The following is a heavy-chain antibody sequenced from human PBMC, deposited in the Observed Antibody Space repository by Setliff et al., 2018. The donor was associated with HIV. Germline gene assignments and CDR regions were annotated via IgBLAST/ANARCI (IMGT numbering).Heavy chain of an antibody. CDR2: MYYSGST. D-gene: IGHD3-10*01. J-gene: IGHJ1*01. CDR1: GGSMNTYY. V-gene: IGHV4-59*08. CDR3: ARHHNTMVRGVAYFQH. Sequence: SETLSLTCTVSGGSMNTYYWSWIRQPPGKGLEWIGYMYYSGSTNCNPSLKSRVTISVDTSKKQFSLKLSSVIAADTAVYYCARHHNTMVRGVAYFQHWGQGTLVTVSS.